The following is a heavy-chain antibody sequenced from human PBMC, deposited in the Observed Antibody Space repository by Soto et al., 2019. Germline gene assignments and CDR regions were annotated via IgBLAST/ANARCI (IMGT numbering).Heavy chain of an antibody. V-gene: IGHV3-30-3*01. D-gene: IGHD2-8*01. CDR3: VRGNRCTNGVCYPYYYYGMDV. Sequence: QVQLVESGGGVVQPGRSLRLSCAASGFTFSSYAMHWVRQAPGKGLEWVAVISYDGSNKYYADSVKGRFTISRDNSKNTLYLQMNSLRAEDTAVYYCVRGNRCTNGVCYPYYYYGMDVWGQGTTVTVSS. J-gene: IGHJ6*02. CDR1: GFTFSSYA. CDR2: ISYDGSNK.